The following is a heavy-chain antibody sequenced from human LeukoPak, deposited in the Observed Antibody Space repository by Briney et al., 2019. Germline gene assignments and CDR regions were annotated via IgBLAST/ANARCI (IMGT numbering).Heavy chain of an antibody. J-gene: IGHJ4*02. D-gene: IGHD2-2*01. CDR2: ISSSGSTI. Sequence: GRSLRLSCAASGFTFSDYYMSWIRQAPGKGLEWVSYISSSGSTIYYADSVKGRFTISRDNAKDSLYLQMNSLRAEDTAVYYCARAWEVYCSSTSCVKFDYWGQGTLVTVSS. CDR1: GFTFSDYY. CDR3: ARAWEVYCSSTSCVKFDY. V-gene: IGHV3-11*01.